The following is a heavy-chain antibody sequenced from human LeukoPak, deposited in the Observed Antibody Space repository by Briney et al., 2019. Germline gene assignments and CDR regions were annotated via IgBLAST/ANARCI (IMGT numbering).Heavy chain of an antibody. CDR1: GFTFDDYA. Sequence: PGGSLRLSCAASGFTFDDYAMHWVRQAPGKGLEWVSGISWNSGSIGYADSVKGRFTISRDNAKNSLYLQMNSLRAEDTALYYCAKDKARGSYDFWSGYFPHYYYGVDVWGQGTTVTVSS. J-gene: IGHJ6*02. D-gene: IGHD3-3*01. CDR3: AKDKARGSYDFWSGYFPHYYYGVDV. V-gene: IGHV3-9*01. CDR2: ISWNSGSI.